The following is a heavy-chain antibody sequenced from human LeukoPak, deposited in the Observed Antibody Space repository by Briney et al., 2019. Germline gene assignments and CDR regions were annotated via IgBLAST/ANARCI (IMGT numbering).Heavy chain of an antibody. CDR1: GFTFSSYG. D-gene: IGHD6-13*01. Sequence: PGGTLRLSCAASGFTFSSYGMSWVRQAPGKGLEWVSAISGSGGSTYYADSVKGRFTISRDNSKNTLYLQMNSLRAEDTAGYYCAKDWGSSWYRDYFDYWGQGTLVTVSS. CDR3: AKDWGSSWYRDYFDY. V-gene: IGHV3-23*01. CDR2: ISGSGGST. J-gene: IGHJ4*02.